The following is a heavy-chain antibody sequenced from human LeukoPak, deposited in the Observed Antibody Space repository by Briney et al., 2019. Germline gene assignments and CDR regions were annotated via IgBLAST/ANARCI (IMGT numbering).Heavy chain of an antibody. Sequence: SGGSLRLSCAASGFPFTSYAMGWVRQAPGKGLGWVSAISGSGGSVFYADSVKGRFTISSDNSRNTLYLQMNSLRVADTAVYYCAKGPGRGSSSWYYFDYWGQGILVTVSS. D-gene: IGHD6-13*01. J-gene: IGHJ4*02. CDR2: ISGSGGSV. V-gene: IGHV3-23*01. CDR3: AKGPGRGSSSWYYFDY. CDR1: GFPFTSYA.